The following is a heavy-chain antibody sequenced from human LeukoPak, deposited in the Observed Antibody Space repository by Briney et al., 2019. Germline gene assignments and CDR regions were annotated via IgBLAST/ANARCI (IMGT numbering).Heavy chain of an antibody. CDR2: IKQDGSEK. V-gene: IGHV3-7*01. Sequence: GGSLRLSCAASGFTFSSYWMSWVRQAPGKGLEWVANIKQDGSEKYYVDSVKGRFTISRDNSKNTLYLQMNSLRAEDTAVYYCATRDGYNFGPFDYWGQGTLVTVSS. D-gene: IGHD5-24*01. CDR3: ATRDGYNFGPFDY. CDR1: GFTFSSYW. J-gene: IGHJ4*02.